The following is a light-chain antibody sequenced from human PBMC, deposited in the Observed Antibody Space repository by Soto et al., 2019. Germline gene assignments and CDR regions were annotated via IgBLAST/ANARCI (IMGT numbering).Light chain of an antibody. CDR2: DAS. V-gene: IGKV3-11*01. J-gene: IGKJ2*01. Sequence: EIVLTQSPATLSLSPGERATLSCRASQSVSSYLAWYQQKPGQAPRLLIYDASNMATGIPARFSGSGSGTDFTLTISSLEPEDFAVYYCQQRFNWPPKYTFGQGTKLEIK. CDR1: QSVSSY. CDR3: QQRFNWPPKYT.